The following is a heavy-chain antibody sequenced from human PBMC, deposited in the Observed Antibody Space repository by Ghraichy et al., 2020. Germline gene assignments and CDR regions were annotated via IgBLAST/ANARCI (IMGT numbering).Heavy chain of an antibody. D-gene: IGHD6-6*01. V-gene: IGHV4-4*02. CDR1: GGSISSSNW. Sequence: SETLSLTCAVSGGSISSSNWWSWVRQPPGKGLEWIGEIYHSGSTNYNPSLKSRVTISVDKSKNQFSLKLSSVTAADTAVYYCARSARGIAARPPKYYYYGMDVWGQGTTVTVSS. CDR3: ARSARGIAARPPKYYYYGMDV. CDR2: IYHSGST. J-gene: IGHJ6*02.